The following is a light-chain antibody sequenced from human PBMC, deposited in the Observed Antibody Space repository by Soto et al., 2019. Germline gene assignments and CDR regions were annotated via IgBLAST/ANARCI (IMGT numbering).Light chain of an antibody. J-gene: IGKJ5*01. CDR1: QSVSSN. CDR2: GAS. Sequence: EIVMTQSPATLSVSPGARAPLSCRASQSVSSNLAWYPQNPGQAPRLLIYGASTRATGIPARFSGSGSGTEFTLTISSLQSEDFAVYYCQQYNNWPPITFGQGTRLEIK. CDR3: QQYNNWPPIT. V-gene: IGKV3-15*01.